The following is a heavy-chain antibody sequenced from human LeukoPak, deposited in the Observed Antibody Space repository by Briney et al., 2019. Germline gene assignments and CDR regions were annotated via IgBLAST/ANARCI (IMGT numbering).Heavy chain of an antibody. CDR1: GFTFSGYW. J-gene: IGHJ4*02. CDR3: ARGGIVVVQAALRY. Sequence: GGSLRLSCAASGFTFSGYWMHWVRQAPGKGLVWVSRINSDGSSTSYADSVKGRFTISRDNAKNTLYLQMNSLRAEDTAVYYCARGGIVVVQAALRYWGQETLVTVSS. CDR2: INSDGSST. V-gene: IGHV3-74*01. D-gene: IGHD2-2*01.